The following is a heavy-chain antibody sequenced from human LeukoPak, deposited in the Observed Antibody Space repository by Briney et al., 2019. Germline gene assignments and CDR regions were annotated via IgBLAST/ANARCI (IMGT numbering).Heavy chain of an antibody. D-gene: IGHD7-27*01. J-gene: IGHJ4*02. CDR2: ISSNSDNT. Sequence: ASLTVSFKATGYTFTIYGISWVRQAPGQGLEWMGWISSNSDNTNYAQKLQGRVTMTTDTSTSTAYMELRSLRSDDTALYFCARDWGSIKVIADYWGQGTLVTVSS. V-gene: IGHV1-18*01. CDR3: ARDWGSIKVIADY. CDR1: GYTFTIYG.